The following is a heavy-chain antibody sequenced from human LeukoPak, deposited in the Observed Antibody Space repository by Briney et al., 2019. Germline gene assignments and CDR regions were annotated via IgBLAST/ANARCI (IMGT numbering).Heavy chain of an antibody. J-gene: IGHJ5*01. Sequence: QPGDSLRLSCAASGFSFNIYAISWVRQAPGKGLEWVAAIDRSGGSTFYADSVKGRFTISKDNSKNTLYLQINSLRVDDTAIYYCARGSHGEHDSWGQGTLVTVSS. CDR2: IDRSGGST. V-gene: IGHV3-23*01. CDR3: ARGSHGEHDS. D-gene: IGHD4-17*01. CDR1: GFSFNIYA.